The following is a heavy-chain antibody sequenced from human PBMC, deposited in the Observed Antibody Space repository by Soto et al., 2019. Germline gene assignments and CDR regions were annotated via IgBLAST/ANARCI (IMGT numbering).Heavy chain of an antibody. D-gene: IGHD2-8*02. CDR2: ISWNSGTI. CDR1: GFSVDDYA. V-gene: IGHV3-9*01. CDR3: AKSTGGTANGMGV. J-gene: IGHJ6*02. Sequence: EVQVVESWGGLVQPGRSLRLSCAASGFSVDDYAMHWVRQAPGKGLEWVSGISWNSGTIGYADSVKGRFTISRDNAKNSLYLQMNSLRAEDTALYYCAKSTGGTANGMGVWGQGTTVTVSS.